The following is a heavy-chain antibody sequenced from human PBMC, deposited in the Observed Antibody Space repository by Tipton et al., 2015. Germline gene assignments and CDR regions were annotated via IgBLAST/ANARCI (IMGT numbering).Heavy chain of an antibody. CDR3: ARDTTIEASGGMDV. V-gene: IGHV3-30*03. J-gene: IGHJ6*01. D-gene: IGHD6-13*01. Sequence: RSLRLSCVASGDHFELYGMHWVRHVAGKGLEWLAVSSFDGSNKYYADSVKGRFTMSRDTSNKTVYLQMNSLRPDDTALYFCARDTTIEASGGMDVWGQGTTVTVSS. CDR2: SSFDGSNK. CDR1: GDHFELYG.